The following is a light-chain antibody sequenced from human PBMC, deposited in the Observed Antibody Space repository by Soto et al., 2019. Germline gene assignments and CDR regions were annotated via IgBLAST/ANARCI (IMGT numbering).Light chain of an antibody. J-gene: IGKJ4*01. Sequence: DTVMTQSPATLSVSPGETATLSCRASQSVTYNLAWYQQKPGQGPRLLIYGAFTRATGIPARFSGSGSGTEFTLPISSLQSEDFAVYYCQQYKNWPPLTFGGGTKVEIK. CDR1: QSVTYN. V-gene: IGKV3-15*01. CDR3: QQYKNWPPLT. CDR2: GAF.